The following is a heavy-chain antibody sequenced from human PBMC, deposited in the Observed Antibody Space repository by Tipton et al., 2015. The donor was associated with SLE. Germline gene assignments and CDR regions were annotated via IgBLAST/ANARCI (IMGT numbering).Heavy chain of an antibody. CDR3: ARDLIGSGGGH. CDR1: GGSISSHY. CDR2: IHYSGST. D-gene: IGHD6-19*01. J-gene: IGHJ4*02. V-gene: IGHV4-59*11. Sequence: TLSLTCTVSGGSISSHYWRWIRQPPGKGLEWIGYIHYSGSTNYNPSLKRRVTISVDTSKNQFSLTLSSLTAADTAVYYCARDLIGSGGGHWGQGTRVTVSS.